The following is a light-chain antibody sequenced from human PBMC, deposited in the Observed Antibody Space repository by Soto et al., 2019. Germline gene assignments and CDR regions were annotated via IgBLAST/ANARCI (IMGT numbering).Light chain of an antibody. J-gene: IGKJ2*01. Sequence: DIVMTQSPVTLSVSPGERATLSCRASQSVSSNLAWYQQKPGQSPRLLLYGSSTRATGIPARFRGSGSGTDFTLTISSLQSEDFAVYYCQRYNNWPHTFGQGTKLKIK. V-gene: IGKV3-15*01. CDR1: QSVSSN. CDR2: GSS. CDR3: QRYNNWPHT.